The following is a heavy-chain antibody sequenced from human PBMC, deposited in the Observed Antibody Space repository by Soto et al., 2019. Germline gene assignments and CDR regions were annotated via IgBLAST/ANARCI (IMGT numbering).Heavy chain of an antibody. Sequence: QVQLQESGPGLVKPSETLSLTCTVSSDSSSSYKWSWIRQTPVKGLEWIGYIDNSGGTSYNPSLGSRVTISIDTSTKQCSLKLSSVTAADTAVYYCVRQGFGALHGLVDVWGQGTTVTVSS. CDR2: IDNSGGT. J-gene: IGHJ6*02. CDR3: VRQGFGALHGLVDV. CDR1: SDSSSSYK. V-gene: IGHV4-59*08. D-gene: IGHD3-10*01.